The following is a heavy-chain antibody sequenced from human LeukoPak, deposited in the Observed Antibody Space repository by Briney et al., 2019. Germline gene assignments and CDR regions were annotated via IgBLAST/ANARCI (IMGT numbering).Heavy chain of an antibody. V-gene: IGHV1-24*01. D-gene: IGHD4-23*01. CDR1: GYTLTELS. CDR3: ATDLATVVIVTNY. J-gene: IGHJ4*02. Sequence: PMASVKVSCKVSGYTLTELSMHWVRQAPGKGLEWMGGFDPEDGESIYAQKFQGRVTMTEYTSTDTAYMELSSLTSEDTAVYYCATDLATVVIVTNYWGQGTLVTVSS. CDR2: FDPEDGES.